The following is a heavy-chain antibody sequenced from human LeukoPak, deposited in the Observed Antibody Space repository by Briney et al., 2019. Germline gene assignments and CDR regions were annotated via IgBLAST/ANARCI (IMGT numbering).Heavy chain of an antibody. CDR3: AKLIYDSSGYFWTLYYFDY. V-gene: IGHV3-23*01. CDR2: ISGSGRST. Sequence: PGGSLRLSCAASGFTFSSYAMSWVRQAPGKGLEWVSAISGSGRSTYYADSVKGRFTISRGNSKNTLYLQMNSLRAEDTAVYYCAKLIYDSSGYFWTLYYFDYWGQGTLVSVSS. J-gene: IGHJ4*02. D-gene: IGHD3-22*01. CDR1: GFTFSSYA.